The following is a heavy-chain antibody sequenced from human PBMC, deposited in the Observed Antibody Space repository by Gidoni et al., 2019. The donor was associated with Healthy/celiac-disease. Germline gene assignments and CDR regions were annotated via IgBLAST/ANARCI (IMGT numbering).Heavy chain of an antibody. J-gene: IGHJ6*03. CDR3: ARDSWEPGDYYYYMDV. D-gene: IGHD1-26*01. V-gene: IGHV1-18*01. Sequence: QVQLVQSGAEVKKPGASVKVSCKASGYTFTSYGISWVRQAPGQGLEWMGWISAYNGNTNYAQNLQGRVTMTTDTSTSTAYMELRSLRSDDTAVYSCARDSWEPGDYYYYMDVWGKGTTVTVSS. CDR2: ISAYNGNT. CDR1: GYTFTSYG.